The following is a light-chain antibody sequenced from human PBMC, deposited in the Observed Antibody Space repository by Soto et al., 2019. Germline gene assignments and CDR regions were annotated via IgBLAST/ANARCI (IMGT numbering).Light chain of an antibody. CDR1: SSNIGKNT. CDR2: TND. CDR3: AAWDAGLNGHV. V-gene: IGLV1-44*01. J-gene: IGLJ1*01. Sequence: QCVLTQPPSASGTPGQRVTISCSGSSSNIGKNTVNWFQQFPGSAPKPLIYTNDQRPSGVPDRFSGSKSGTSASLAISGLQSEDEADYYCAAWDAGLNGHVFGTGTKVTVL.